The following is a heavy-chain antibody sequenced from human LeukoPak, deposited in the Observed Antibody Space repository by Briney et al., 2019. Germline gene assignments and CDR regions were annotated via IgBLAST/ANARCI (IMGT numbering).Heavy chain of an antibody. CDR2: IIPILGIA. CDR1: GGTFSSYA. V-gene: IGHV1-69*04. CDR3: ARGSIRGGFDY. Sequence: ASVKVTCKASGGTFSSYAISWVRQAPGQGLEWMGRIIPILGIANYAQKFQGRVTITADKSTSTAYMELSSLRSEDTAVYYCARGSIRGGFDYWGQGTLVTVSS. J-gene: IGHJ4*02.